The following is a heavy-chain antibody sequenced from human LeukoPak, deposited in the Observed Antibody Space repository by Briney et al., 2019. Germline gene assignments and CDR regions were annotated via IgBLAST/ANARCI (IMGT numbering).Heavy chain of an antibody. CDR1: GFTFSSYG. V-gene: IGHV3-33*06. J-gene: IGHJ4*02. CDR3: AKDSQYSSSWSTN. Sequence: GGSLRLSCAASGFTFSSYGMHWVRQAPGKGLEWVAVIWYDGSKKYYGDSVKGRFTISRDNSKNTQYLQMNSLRVEDTAVYYCAKDSQYSSSWSTNWGQGTLVTGSS. CDR2: IWYDGSKK. D-gene: IGHD6-6*01.